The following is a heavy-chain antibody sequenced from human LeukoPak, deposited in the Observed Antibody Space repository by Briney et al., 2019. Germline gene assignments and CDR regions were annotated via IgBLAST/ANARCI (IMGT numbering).Heavy chain of an antibody. J-gene: IGHJ3*02. Sequence: PSETLSLTCAVYGGSFSGYYWSWIRQPPGKGLEWIGEINHSGSTNYNPSLKSRVTISVDTSKNQFSLKLSSVTAADTAVCYCARVAVAGGSDAFDIWGQGTMVTVSS. D-gene: IGHD6-19*01. V-gene: IGHV4-34*01. CDR2: INHSGST. CDR1: GGSFSGYY. CDR3: ARVAVAGGSDAFDI.